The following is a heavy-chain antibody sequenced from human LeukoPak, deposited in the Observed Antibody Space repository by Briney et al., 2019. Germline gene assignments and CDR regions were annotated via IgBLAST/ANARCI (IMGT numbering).Heavy chain of an antibody. CDR3: LGYWSSTSCQNVY. CDR1: GGSISSGSYY. J-gene: IGHJ4*02. D-gene: IGHD2-2*01. V-gene: IGHV4-61*02. Sequence: SQTLSLTCTVSGGSISSGSYYWSWIRQPAGKGLEWIGRIYTSGSTNYNPPLKSRVTISVDTSKNQFSLKLSSVTAADTAVYYCLGYWSSTSCQNVYWGEGTLVTVSS. CDR2: IYTSGST.